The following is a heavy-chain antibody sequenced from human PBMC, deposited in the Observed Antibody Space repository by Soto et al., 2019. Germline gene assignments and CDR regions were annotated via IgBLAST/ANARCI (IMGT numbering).Heavy chain of an antibody. J-gene: IGHJ4*02. CDR3: ARGYDILTGPIDY. D-gene: IGHD3-9*01. CDR1: GGSIASSSGC. Sequence: SETLCVSCSVAGGSIASSSGCWGWIRQPPGKGLEWIGIIYYSGSTYYNPSLKSRVTISVDTSKSQFSLNLNSVTAADTAVYYCARGYDILTGPIDYWGPGTLVTVSS. V-gene: IGHV4-39*01. CDR2: IYYSGST.